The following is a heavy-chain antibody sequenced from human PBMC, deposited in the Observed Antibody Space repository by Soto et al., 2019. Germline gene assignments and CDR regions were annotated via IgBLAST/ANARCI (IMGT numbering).Heavy chain of an antibody. V-gene: IGHV1-8*01. Sequence: ALVKVSFKASGYTFTSYDINWVRQATGQGLGWMGWMNPNSGNTGYAQKFQGRVTMTRNTSISTAYMELSSLRSEDTAVYYCARGLRYGMDVWGQGTTVTVSS. CDR3: ARGLRYGMDV. CDR2: MNPNSGNT. CDR1: GYTFTSYD. J-gene: IGHJ6*02.